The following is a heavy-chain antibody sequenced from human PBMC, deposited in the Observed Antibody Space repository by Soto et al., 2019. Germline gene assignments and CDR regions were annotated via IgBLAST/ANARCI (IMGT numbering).Heavy chain of an antibody. CDR3: ARQAKIGDRSQFYFDS. CDR1: GFHFSAYW. Sequence: GGSLRLSCAVSGFHFSAYWMSWVRQTPGKGLEWVAVISYNGRNKHYVDSVKGRFTISRDNSQDTLYLQMDSLRPDDTAVYYCARQAKIGDRSQFYFDSWGQGTQVTVSS. J-gene: IGHJ4*02. D-gene: IGHD3-16*01. CDR2: ISYNGRNK. V-gene: IGHV3-30*03.